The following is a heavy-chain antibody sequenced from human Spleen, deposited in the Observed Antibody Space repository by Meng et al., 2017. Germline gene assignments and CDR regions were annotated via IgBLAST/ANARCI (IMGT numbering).Heavy chain of an antibody. CDR3: ATSFWSGYSY. J-gene: IGHJ4*02. CDR1: GGSFSGYY. V-gene: IGHV4-34*01. D-gene: IGHD3-3*01. Sequence: VQLQQWGAGLLKPSETLSLTCAVYGGSFSGYYWSWIRQHPGKGLEWIGYIYYSGSTYYNPSLKSRVTISVDTSKNQFSLKLSSVTAADTAVYYCATSFWSGYSYWGQGTLVTVSS. CDR2: IYYSGST.